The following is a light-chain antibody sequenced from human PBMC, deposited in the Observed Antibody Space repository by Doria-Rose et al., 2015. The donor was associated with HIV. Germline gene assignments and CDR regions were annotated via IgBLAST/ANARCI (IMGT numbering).Light chain of an antibody. J-gene: IGLJ3*02. CDR2: GKN. CDR1: SLRSYY. V-gene: IGLV3-19*01. Sequence: VVTQEPAVSVALGQTVRITCQGDSLRSYYASWYQQKPGQAPVLVIYGKNNRPSGIPDRFSASKSGTSASLAITGVQAEDEADYYCQSYDSSLSGWVFGGGTKLTVL. CDR3: QSYDSSLSGWV.